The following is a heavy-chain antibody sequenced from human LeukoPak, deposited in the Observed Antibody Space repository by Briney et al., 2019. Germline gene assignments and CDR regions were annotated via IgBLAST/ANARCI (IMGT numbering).Heavy chain of an antibody. Sequence: ASVKVSCKASGCTFSSYAISWVRQAPGQGLEWMGGIIPIFGTANYAQKFQGRVTITADKSTSTAYMELSSLRSEDTAVYYCARVRQRYYYYYMDVWGKGTTVTVSS. V-gene: IGHV1-69*06. J-gene: IGHJ6*03. CDR2: IIPIFGTA. D-gene: IGHD6-25*01. CDR1: GCTFSSYA. CDR3: ARVRQRYYYYYMDV.